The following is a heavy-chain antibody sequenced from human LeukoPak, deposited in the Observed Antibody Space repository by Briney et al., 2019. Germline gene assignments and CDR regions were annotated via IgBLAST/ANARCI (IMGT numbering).Heavy chain of an antibody. V-gene: IGHV3-11*06. Sequence: GGSLRLSCAASGFPFTSGFTFSDYCMSWIRQAPGKGLEWVSYISSTSAYTSYADSVRGRFTISRDNANNSLFLQMNGLRAEDTAIYYCARGGTGAFDYWGQGTLVTVSS. J-gene: IGHJ4*02. CDR1: GFPFTSGFTFSDYC. D-gene: IGHD2-8*02. CDR3: ARGGTGAFDY. CDR2: ISSTSAYT.